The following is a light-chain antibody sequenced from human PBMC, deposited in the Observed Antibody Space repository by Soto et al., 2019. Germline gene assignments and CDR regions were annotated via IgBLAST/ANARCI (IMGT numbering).Light chain of an antibody. Sequence: QSALTQPPSVSGSPGQSVAISCTGTSGDVGSNNRVSWYQQPPGSAPKLIIYDVSNRPSGIPDRFSGSKSANTASLTISGLQTEDEADYYCSSYTTSNTDVFGTGTKLTVL. CDR2: DVS. CDR1: SGDVGSNNR. V-gene: IGLV2-18*02. CDR3: SSYTTSNTDV. J-gene: IGLJ1*01.